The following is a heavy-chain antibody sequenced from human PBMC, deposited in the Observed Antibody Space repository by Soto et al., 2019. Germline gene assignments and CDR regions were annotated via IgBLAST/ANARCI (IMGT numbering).Heavy chain of an antibody. CDR2: IYSSGST. Sequence: QVQLQESGPGLVKPSQTLSLTCTVSGGSISSGGYYWSWIRQHPGKGLEWIGYIYSSGSTYYNPSRKRRVTISVDTSKNQFSLKLSSVTAADTAVYYCASGVSGGWPRWGQGTLVTVSS. V-gene: IGHV4-31*03. D-gene: IGHD2-8*01. CDR3: ASGVSGGWPR. J-gene: IGHJ4*02. CDR1: GGSISSGGYY.